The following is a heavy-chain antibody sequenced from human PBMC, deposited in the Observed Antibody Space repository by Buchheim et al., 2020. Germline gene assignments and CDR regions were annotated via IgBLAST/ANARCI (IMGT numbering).Heavy chain of an antibody. CDR1: GFNFGTLW. CDR2: INQNGGEK. V-gene: IGHV3-7*01. D-gene: IGHD4-17*01. J-gene: IGHJ5*02. CDR3: AREGGTVTTPLIS. Sequence: EVQLVESGGGLGRPGGSLRLSCVASGFNFGTLWMSWVRQVPGKGLEWVANINQNGGEKYYVDSVEGRFTISRDNAKNSLYLQMNSLRAEDTAVYYCAREGGTVTTPLISWGQGTL.